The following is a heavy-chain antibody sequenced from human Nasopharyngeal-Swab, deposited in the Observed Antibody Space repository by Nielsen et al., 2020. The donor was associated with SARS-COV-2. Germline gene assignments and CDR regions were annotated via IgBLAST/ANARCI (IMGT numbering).Heavy chain of an antibody. J-gene: IGHJ6*02. CDR2: ISWNSGSI. D-gene: IGHD2-2*01. CDR1: GFTFDDYA. V-gene: IGHV3-9*01. CDR3: AKTLNPYCSSTSCYSGGMDV. Sequence: SLKISCAASGFTFDDYAMNWVRQAPGKGLEWVSGISWNSGSIGYADSVKGRFTISRDNAKNSLYLQMNSLRAEDTALYYCAKTLNPYCSSTSCYSGGMDVWGQGTTVTVSS.